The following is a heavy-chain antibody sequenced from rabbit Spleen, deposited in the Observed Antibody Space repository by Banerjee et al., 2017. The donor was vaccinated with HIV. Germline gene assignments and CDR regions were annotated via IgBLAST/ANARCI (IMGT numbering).Heavy chain of an antibody. CDR3: ARLDSGLDFYNL. Sequence: QSLEESGGDLVKPGGSLTLTCKASGFDLSSYYYMCWVRQAPGKGLEWIACIYSGSSGSTYYASWAKGRFTISKTSSTTVTLQMTSLTAADTATYFCARLDSGLDFYNLWGPGTLVTVS. V-gene: IGHV1S40*01. D-gene: IGHD4-1*01. CDR1: GFDLSSYYY. J-gene: IGHJ4*01. CDR2: IYSGSSGST.